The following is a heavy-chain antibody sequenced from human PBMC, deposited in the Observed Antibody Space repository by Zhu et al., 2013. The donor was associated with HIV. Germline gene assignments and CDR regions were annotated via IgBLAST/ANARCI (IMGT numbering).Heavy chain of an antibody. V-gene: IGHV4-34*01. CDR1: NGSFSPYH. J-gene: IGHJ4*02. Sequence: QVQLQQWGAGLLKPSETLSLTCAVYNGSFSPYHWSWIRQSPGKGLEWIGEISHAGRTTYNPSLKSRVSISLDTSKTQFSLIFSAVTAADTAVYYCARDRGLLPKYWGQGTLVTVSS. CDR2: ISHAGRT. CDR3: ARDRGLLPKY.